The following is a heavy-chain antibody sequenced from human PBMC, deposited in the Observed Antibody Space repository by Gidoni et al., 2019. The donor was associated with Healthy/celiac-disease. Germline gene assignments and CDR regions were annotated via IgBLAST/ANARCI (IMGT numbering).Heavy chain of an antibody. J-gene: IGHJ4*02. D-gene: IGHD6-19*01. Sequence: PSLKSRVTISVDRSKNQFSLKLSSVTAADTAVYYCARAKSGWYIDYWGQGTLVTVSS. V-gene: IGHV4-30-2*01. CDR3: ARAKSGWYIDY.